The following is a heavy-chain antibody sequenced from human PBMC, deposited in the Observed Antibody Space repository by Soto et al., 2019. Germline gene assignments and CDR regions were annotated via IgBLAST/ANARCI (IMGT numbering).Heavy chain of an antibody. D-gene: IGHD3-10*01. Sequence: GGSLRLSCAASEFTFSNYWMHWVRQAPGKGLVWVSRIDSDGSTTYYADSVKGRFTISRDNAKNTLYLQMNGLRAEDTAVFYCAREPGSGSLDYWGQGTLVTVSS. CDR3: AREPGSGSLDY. J-gene: IGHJ4*02. CDR1: EFTFSNYW. V-gene: IGHV3-74*01. CDR2: IDSDGSTT.